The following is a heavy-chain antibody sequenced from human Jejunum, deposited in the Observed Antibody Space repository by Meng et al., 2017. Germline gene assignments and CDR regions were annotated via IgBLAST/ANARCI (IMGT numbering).Heavy chain of an antibody. D-gene: IGHD5-12*01. V-gene: IGHV4-4*02. CDR3: ARDLLGPAIAASGYFDP. CDR2: IYHTGST. CDR1: GGSISDSNW. J-gene: IGHJ5*02. Sequence: QRPEAGPGPGTPSGPLPPTCAVSGGSISDSNWWSWVRQPPGKGLEWIGEIYHTGSTNYNPSLKSRVTMSLDKSKNQFFLDLTSVTAADTAVYYCARDLLGPAIAASGYFDPWGQGTLVTVSS.